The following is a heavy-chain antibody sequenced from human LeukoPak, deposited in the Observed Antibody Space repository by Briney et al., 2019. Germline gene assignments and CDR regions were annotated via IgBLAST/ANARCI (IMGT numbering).Heavy chain of an antibody. CDR2: LYSGGST. D-gene: IGHD2-8*01. CDR3: ARLGANRSCTNGVCYYCDF. Sequence: GGSLRLSCAASGLSVRGNYMSWVRQAPGKWLEWVLGLYSGGSTFYPHSGKGRLNVSRDNSKNTLYFQMNRLTAEDTAVYYCARLGANRSCTNGVCYYCDFWGQGTLVTVSS. CDR1: GLSVRGNY. V-gene: IGHV3-66*01. J-gene: IGHJ4*02.